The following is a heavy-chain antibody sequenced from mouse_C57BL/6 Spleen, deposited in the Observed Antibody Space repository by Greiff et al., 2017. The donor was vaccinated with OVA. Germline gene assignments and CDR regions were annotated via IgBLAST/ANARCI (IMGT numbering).Heavy chain of an antibody. CDR3: ARVVPYYAMDY. J-gene: IGHJ4*01. V-gene: IGHV3-6*01. CDR1: GYSITSGYY. CDR2: ISYDGSN. Sequence: EVKLMESGPGLVKPSQSLSLTCSVTGYSITSGYYWNWIRQFPGNKLEWMGYISYDGSNNYNPSLKNRISITRDTSKNQFFLKLKSVTTEDTATYYCARVVPYYAMDYWGQGTSVTVSS.